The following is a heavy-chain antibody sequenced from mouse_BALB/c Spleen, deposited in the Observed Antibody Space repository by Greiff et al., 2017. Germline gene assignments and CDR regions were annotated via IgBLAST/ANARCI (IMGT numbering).Heavy chain of an antibody. Sequence: EVQLQQSGPELVKPGASVKMSCKASGYTFTSYVMHWVKQKPGQGLEWIGYINPYNDGTKYNEKFKGKATLTSDKSSSAAYMELSSLTSEDSAVYYCALDSSGYGFAYWGQETLVTVSA. CDR3: ALDSSGYGFAY. J-gene: IGHJ3*01. CDR1: GYTFTSYV. D-gene: IGHD3-2*01. V-gene: IGHV1-14*01. CDR2: INPYNDGT.